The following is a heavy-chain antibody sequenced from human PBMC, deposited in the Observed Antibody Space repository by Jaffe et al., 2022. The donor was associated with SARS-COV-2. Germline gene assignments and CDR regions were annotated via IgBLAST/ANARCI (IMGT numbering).Heavy chain of an antibody. CDR3: TRGYYDSGGILDY. D-gene: IGHD3-10*01. CDR2: ITSSGSTI. V-gene: IGHV3-48*01. J-gene: IGHJ4*01. Sequence: EVQLVESGGGLIQRGGSLRLSCAASGFTFSSYGMNWVRQAPGKGLEWVSYITSSGSTIYYADSVKGRFTISRDNAKNSLYLQMNSLRAEDTAVYYCTRGYYDSGGILDYWGHGTLVTVSS. CDR1: GFTFSSYG.